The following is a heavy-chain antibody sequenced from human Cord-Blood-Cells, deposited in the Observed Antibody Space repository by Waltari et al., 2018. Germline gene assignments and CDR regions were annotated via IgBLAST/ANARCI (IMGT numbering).Heavy chain of an antibody. V-gene: IGHV1-69-2*01. CDR1: GYTFTDYY. J-gene: IGHJ6*02. CDR3: ATDLGHSYATYYYYGMDV. Sequence: EVQLVQSGAEVKKPGATVKISCKVSGYTFTDYYMHWVQQDPGKGLEWMGLVEPEEGEKINAEKVQGRVTITAYTSTATAYMERSSLRSEDTAVYYCATDLGHSYATYYYYGMDVWGQGTTVTVSS. CDR2: VEPEEGEK. D-gene: IGHD5-18*01.